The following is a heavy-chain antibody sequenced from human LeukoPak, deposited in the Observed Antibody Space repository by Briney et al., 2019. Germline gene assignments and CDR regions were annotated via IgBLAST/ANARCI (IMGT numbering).Heavy chain of an antibody. Sequence: GGSLRLSCAASGFTFSSYSMNWVRQAPGKGLEWVSSISSSSSYIYYADSVKGRFTISRDNAKNSLHLQMNSLRAEDTAVYYCARVYNWNDSDYWGQGTLVTVSS. V-gene: IGHV3-21*01. CDR2: ISSSSSYI. CDR1: GFTFSSYS. D-gene: IGHD1-20*01. J-gene: IGHJ4*02. CDR3: ARVYNWNDSDY.